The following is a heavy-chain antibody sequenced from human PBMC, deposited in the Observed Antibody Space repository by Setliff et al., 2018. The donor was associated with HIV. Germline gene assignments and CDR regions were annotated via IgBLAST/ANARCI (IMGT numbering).Heavy chain of an antibody. CDR3: TRRRRAPGTGDLEAY. CDR2: IYPGDSDT. V-gene: IGHV5-51*01. J-gene: IGHJ4*02. D-gene: IGHD7-27*01. Sequence: HGESLKISCKGSGYSFSTYWIGWVRQMPGKGLEWMGIIYPGDSDTTYSPSFQGQVTISANKSISTAYLQWDSLKASDTAMYYCTRRRRAPGTGDLEAYWGQGTLVTVSS. CDR1: GYSFSTYW.